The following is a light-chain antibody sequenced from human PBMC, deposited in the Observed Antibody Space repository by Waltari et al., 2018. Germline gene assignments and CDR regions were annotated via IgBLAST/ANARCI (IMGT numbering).Light chain of an antibody. V-gene: IGLV2-23*02. CDR3: CSYAGTSTMV. Sequence: QSALTQPASVSGSPGMSITISCNGTRHDVGSYRLVSWYQQHPGKAPQLIIFEVTKRPSGVFDRFSGSKSDNTASLTISGLQAEDEADYFCCSYAGTSTMVFGGGTKLTVL. CDR2: EVT. J-gene: IGLJ3*02. CDR1: RHDVGSYRL.